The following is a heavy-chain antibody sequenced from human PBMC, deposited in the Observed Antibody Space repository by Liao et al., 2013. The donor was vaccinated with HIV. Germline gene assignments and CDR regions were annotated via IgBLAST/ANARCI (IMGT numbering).Heavy chain of an antibody. Sequence: QLQLQESGPGLVNPSETLSLTCTVSGGSISTYYWGWIRQPPGRGLELIGFIYYSGITNNNPSLKRRVTLSVDTSKSHFSLKVTSLTAADTAVYYCARVATNYYDSSGSYFFDWFDPWGQGTVVTVSS. CDR1: GGSISTYY. V-gene: IGHV4-59*12. CDR3: ARVATNYYDSSGSYFFDWFDP. D-gene: IGHD3-22*01. J-gene: IGHJ5*02. CDR2: IYYSGIT.